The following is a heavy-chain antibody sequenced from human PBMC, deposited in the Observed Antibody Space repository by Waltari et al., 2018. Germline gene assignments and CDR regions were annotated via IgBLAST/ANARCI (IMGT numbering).Heavy chain of an antibody. CDR3: ARYASGDYYDSTGYYY. J-gene: IGHJ4*01. D-gene: IGHD3-22*01. Sequence: EGQLLESGGGLAQIGGSLRLSCSASGLSFSSQAWSWVRQVTGKGLEWVAVISKSGLTTFYADSVRGRFTISRDNSKNTLYLQLNSLRAEDTATYYCARYASGDYYDSTGYYYWGQGTLLSVSS. V-gene: IGHV3-23*01. CDR1: GLSFSSQA. CDR2: ISKSGLTT.